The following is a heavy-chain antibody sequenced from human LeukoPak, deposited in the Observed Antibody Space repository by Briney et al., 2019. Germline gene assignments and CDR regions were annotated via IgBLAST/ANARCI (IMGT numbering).Heavy chain of an antibody. J-gene: IGHJ4*02. V-gene: IGHV3-66*02. CDR1: GGSFSGYY. CDR3: ARSLYCSSTSCPMTFDY. Sequence: ETLSLTCAVYGGSFSGYYWSWIRQPPGKGLEWVSVIYSGGSTYYADSVKGRFTISRDNSKNTLYLQMNSLRAEDTAVYYCARSLYCSSTSCPMTFDYWGQGTLATVSS. D-gene: IGHD2-2*01. CDR2: IYSGGST.